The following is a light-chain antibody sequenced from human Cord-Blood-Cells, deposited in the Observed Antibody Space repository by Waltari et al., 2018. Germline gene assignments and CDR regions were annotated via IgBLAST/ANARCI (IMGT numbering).Light chain of an antibody. CDR1: SSHVGRYNL. CDR3: CSYAGSSTYV. J-gene: IGLJ1*01. Sequence: QSALTQPASVSGSPGQSITISCPGTSSHVGRYNLVSWYPQHPGKAPKLMIYEGSKRPSGVSNRFSGSKSGNTASLTISGLQAEDEADYYCCSYAGSSTYVFGTGTKVTVL. CDR2: EGS. V-gene: IGLV2-23*01.